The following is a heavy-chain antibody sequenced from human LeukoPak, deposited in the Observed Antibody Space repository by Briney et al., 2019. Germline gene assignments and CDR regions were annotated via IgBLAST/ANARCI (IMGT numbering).Heavy chain of an antibody. V-gene: IGHV1-69*06. J-gene: IGHJ5*02. CDR2: IIPIFGTA. Sequence: GASVKVSCKASGGTFSSYAISWVRQAPGQGLEWMGGIIPIFGTANYAQKFQGRVTITADKSTSTAYMELSSLRSEDTAVYYCARDYIAANWFDPWGQGTLVTVSS. D-gene: IGHD5-12*01. CDR3: ARDYIAANWFDP. CDR1: GGTFSSYA.